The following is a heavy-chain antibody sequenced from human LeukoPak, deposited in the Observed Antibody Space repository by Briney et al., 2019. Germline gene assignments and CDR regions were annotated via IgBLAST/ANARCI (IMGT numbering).Heavy chain of an antibody. CDR3: AGLVGRYSSGLYYYYFDY. CDR1: GDSINSLDL. Sequence: PSETLSLTCTVSGDSINSLDLWSWIRQPPGKGLEWIGEMYLSGTTHSNPSVKSRVTISIDKSKNQFFLNLSSVTAADTAVYYCAGLVGRYSSGLYYYYFDYWGQGTLVTVSS. D-gene: IGHD3-22*01. V-gene: IGHV4-4*02. CDR2: MYLSGTT. J-gene: IGHJ4*02.